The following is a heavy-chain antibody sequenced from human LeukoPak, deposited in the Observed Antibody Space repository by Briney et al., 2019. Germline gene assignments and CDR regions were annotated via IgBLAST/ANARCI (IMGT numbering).Heavy chain of an antibody. Sequence: GGSLRLSCAVSGFTFNNYAMSWVRQAPGKGLEWVSSISGSGSSTDYAESVKGRFTISRDNSKITLYLEMNSLRDEDTAVYYCAKNGGINYYYYMDVWGEGTTVTVSS. V-gene: IGHV3-23*01. J-gene: IGHJ6*03. CDR1: GFTFNNYA. CDR3: AKNGGINYYYYMDV. D-gene: IGHD3-10*01. CDR2: ISGSGSST.